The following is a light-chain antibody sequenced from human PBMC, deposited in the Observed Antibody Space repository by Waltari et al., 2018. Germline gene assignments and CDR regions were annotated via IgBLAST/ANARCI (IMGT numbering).Light chain of an antibody. CDR1: QSVSSN. V-gene: IGKV3-15*01. J-gene: IGKJ3*01. CDR3: QQYHDWLPFLT. CDR2: GAS. Sequence: ETVMTQSPATLSVSPGERATLSCRASQSVSSNLAWYQQKPGQGPRLLIYGASTRANGIPARFSGSGSGTEFTLTISSLQSEDFGVYYCQQYHDWLPFLTFGPGTKVDIK.